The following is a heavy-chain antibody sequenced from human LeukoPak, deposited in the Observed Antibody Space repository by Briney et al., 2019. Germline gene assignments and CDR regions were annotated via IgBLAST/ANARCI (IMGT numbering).Heavy chain of an antibody. Sequence: GGSLRLSCAASGFTFSTYAMHWVRQAPGKGLEWVAVISYDGSNNADSVKGRFTISRDNAKNSLYLQMNSLRAEDTAVYYCARGVWAAAGLYYFDYWGQGTLVTVSS. J-gene: IGHJ4*02. CDR3: ARGVWAAAGLYYFDY. D-gene: IGHD6-13*01. CDR2: ISYDGSN. V-gene: IGHV3-30*04. CDR1: GFTFSTYA.